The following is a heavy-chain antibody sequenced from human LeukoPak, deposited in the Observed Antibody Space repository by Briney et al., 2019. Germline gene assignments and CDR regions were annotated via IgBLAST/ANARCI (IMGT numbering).Heavy chain of an antibody. J-gene: IGHJ4*02. D-gene: IGHD4-17*01. CDR3: AKDQTTEFVYFDY. CDR2: INHSGST. CDR1: GGSFSGYY. Sequence: SETLSLTCAVYGGSFSGYYWSWIRQPPGKGLEWIGEINHSGSTNYNPSLKSRVTISVDTSKNQFSLKLSSVTAADTAVYYCAKDQTTEFVYFDYWGQGTLVTVSS. V-gene: IGHV4-34*01.